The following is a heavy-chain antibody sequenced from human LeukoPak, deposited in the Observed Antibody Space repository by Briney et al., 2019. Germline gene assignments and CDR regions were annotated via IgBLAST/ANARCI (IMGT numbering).Heavy chain of an antibody. J-gene: IGHJ6*02. CDR2: IYPGDSDT. D-gene: IGHD3-10*01. V-gene: IGHV5-51*01. CDR1: GYSFADYW. Sequence: GESLKISCKASGYSFADYWIGWVRQMPGKGLEWMGIIYPGDSDTRYSPSFQGQVTISADKSISTAYLQWSSLKASDTAIYYCAKADQLRWFGDPRRPYYYGLDVWGQGTTVTVSS. CDR3: AKADQLRWFGDPRRPYYYGLDV.